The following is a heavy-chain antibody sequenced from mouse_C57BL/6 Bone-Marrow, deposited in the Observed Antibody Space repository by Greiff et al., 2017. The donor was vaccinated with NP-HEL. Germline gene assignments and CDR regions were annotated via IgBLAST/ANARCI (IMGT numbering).Heavy chain of an antibody. D-gene: IGHD2-1*01. J-gene: IGHJ4*01. Sequence: EVKLEESGGGLVKPGGSLKLSCAASGFTFSDYGMHWVRQAPEKGLEWVAYISSGSSTIYYADTVKGRFTISRDNAKNTLFLQMTSLRSEDTAMYYCAKGNYGEDAMDYWGQGTSVTVSS. V-gene: IGHV5-17*01. CDR2: ISSGSSTI. CDR3: AKGNYGEDAMDY. CDR1: GFTFSDYG.